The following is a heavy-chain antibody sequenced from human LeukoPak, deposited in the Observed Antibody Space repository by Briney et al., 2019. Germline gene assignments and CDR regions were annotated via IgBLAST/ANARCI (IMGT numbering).Heavy chain of an antibody. J-gene: IGHJ4*02. CDR3: ARVSSDNWNDDETAGFDY. V-gene: IGHV3-30*03. CDR2: ISYDGSKE. Sequence: GRSLRLSCAASGFTFSSYGVHWVRQAPGKGLEWVALISYDGSKESYADSVKGRFTISRDNSKNTLYLQMNSLRAEDTAVYYCARVSSDNWNDDETAGFDYRGQGTLVTVSS. CDR1: GFTFSSYG. D-gene: IGHD1-1*01.